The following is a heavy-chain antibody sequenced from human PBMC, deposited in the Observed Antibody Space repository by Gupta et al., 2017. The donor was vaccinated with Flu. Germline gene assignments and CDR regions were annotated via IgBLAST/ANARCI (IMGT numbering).Heavy chain of an antibody. CDR3: AKDGSQWLVLGWFDP. Sequence: EVQLLESGGGLVQPGGSLRLSCAASGFTFSSYAMSWVRQAPGKGLEWVSTISGSGDSTYYADSVKGRFTISRDNSKNTLYLQMNSLRAVDTAVYYCAKDGSQWLVLGWFDPWGQGTLVTVSS. J-gene: IGHJ5*02. D-gene: IGHD6-19*01. CDR2: ISGSGDST. V-gene: IGHV3-23*01. CDR1: GFTFSSYA.